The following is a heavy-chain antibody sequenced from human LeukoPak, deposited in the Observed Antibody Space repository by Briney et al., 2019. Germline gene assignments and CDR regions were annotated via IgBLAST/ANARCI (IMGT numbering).Heavy chain of an antibody. CDR3: ARDPSPLWFGEMRTYFDL. CDR1: GFTVRYGDCY. D-gene: IGHD3-10*01. CDR2: SAYTGGT. V-gene: IGHV4-30-4*01. J-gene: IGHJ2*01. Sequence: SQTLSLTCSCSGFTVRYGDCYWNCIGQPPGKVLECVGYSAYTGGTQYNPSLNSRVTMSIDTSKNHLSLKLSSVTAADTAVYYCARDPSPLWFGEMRTYFDLWGRGTLVTVSS.